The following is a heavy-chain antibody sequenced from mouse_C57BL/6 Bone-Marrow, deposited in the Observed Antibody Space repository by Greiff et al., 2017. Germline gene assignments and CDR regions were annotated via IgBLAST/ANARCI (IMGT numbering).Heavy chain of an antibody. CDR1: GFTFSNYW. J-gene: IGHJ3*01. CDR2: IRLKSDNYAT. D-gene: IGHD1-1*01. CDR3: TGVYGRKTWFAY. V-gene: IGHV6-3*01. Sequence: EVHLVESGGGLVQPGGSMKLSCVASGFTFSNYWMNWVRQSPEKGLEWVAQIRLKSDNYATHYAESVKGRFTISRDDSKSSVYLQMNNLRAEDTGIYYCTGVYGRKTWFAYWGQGTLVTVSA.